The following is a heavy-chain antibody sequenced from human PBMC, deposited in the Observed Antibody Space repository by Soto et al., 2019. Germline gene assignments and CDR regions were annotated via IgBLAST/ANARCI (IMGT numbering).Heavy chain of an antibody. CDR3: ARGLTGSSSYFDY. Sequence: GFLRVCCAASGFTVSSNYMSWVRQAPGKGLEWVSVIYSGGSTYYAGSVKGRFTISRDNSKNTLYLQMNSLRAEDTAVYYWARGLTGSSSYFDYWGQGTLVTISS. CDR2: IYSGGST. J-gene: IGHJ4*02. V-gene: IGHV3-53*01. D-gene: IGHD6-6*01. CDR1: GFTVSSNY.